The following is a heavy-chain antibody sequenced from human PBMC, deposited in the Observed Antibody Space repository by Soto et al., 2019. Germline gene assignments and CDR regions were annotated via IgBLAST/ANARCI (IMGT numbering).Heavy chain of an antibody. Sequence: SETLSLTCAVFGGSISNSNWWTWVRQPPGKGLDWIGEIFHSGSTNYNSSLMGRVTISVDKANNQFSLKLSTVTAADTAVYYCAHRPIVGAAIWGQGTLVTVSS. J-gene: IGHJ4*02. CDR1: GGSISNSNW. CDR2: IFHSGST. D-gene: IGHD1-26*01. V-gene: IGHV4-4*02. CDR3: AHRPIVGAAI.